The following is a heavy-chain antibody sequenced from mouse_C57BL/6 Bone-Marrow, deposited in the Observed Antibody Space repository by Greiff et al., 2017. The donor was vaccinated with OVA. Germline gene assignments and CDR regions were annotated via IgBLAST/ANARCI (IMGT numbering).Heavy chain of an antibody. CDR2: IYWDDDK. CDR3: ARRMADYDVNWYFDV. J-gene: IGHJ1*03. V-gene: IGHV8-12*01. CDR1: GFSLSTSGMG. Sequence: QVTLKESGPGILQSSQTLSLTCSFSGFSLSTSGMGVSWIRQPSGKGLEWLAHIYWDDDKRYNPSLKSRLTISKDTSRNQVFLKITSVDTADTATYYCARRMADYDVNWYFDVWGTGTTVTVSS. D-gene: IGHD2-4*01.